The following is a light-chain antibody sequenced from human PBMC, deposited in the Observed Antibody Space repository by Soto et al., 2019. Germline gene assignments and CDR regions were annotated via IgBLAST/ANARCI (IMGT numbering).Light chain of an antibody. CDR2: EVS. Sequence: QSALTQPPSASGSPGQSVTISCTGTSSDVGGYNYVSWYQQHPGKAPKLMIYEVSERPSGVPDRFSGSKSSNTASLTVSGLQAEDEADYYCQSYDITLIGYVLGTGTKLTVL. CDR1: SSDVGGYNY. V-gene: IGLV2-8*01. CDR3: QSYDITLIGYV. J-gene: IGLJ1*01.